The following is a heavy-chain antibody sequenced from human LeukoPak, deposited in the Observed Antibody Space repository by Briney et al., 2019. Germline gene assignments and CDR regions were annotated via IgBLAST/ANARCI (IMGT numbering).Heavy chain of an antibody. CDR3: AGSSSWYVRTFFDY. V-gene: IGHV4-31*03. D-gene: IGHD6-13*01. CDR1: GGSISSGGYY. Sequence: SQTLSLTCTVSGGSISSGGYYWSWIRQHPGKGLEWIEYIYYSGSTYYNPSLKSRVTISVDTSKNQFSLKLSSVTAADTAVYYCAGSSSWYVRTFFDYWGQGTLVTVSS. J-gene: IGHJ4*02. CDR2: IYYSGST.